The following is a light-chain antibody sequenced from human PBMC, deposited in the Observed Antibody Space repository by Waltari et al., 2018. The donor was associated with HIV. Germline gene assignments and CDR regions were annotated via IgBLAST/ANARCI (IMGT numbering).Light chain of an antibody. J-gene: IGLJ1*01. CDR3: QSADSSGTYPNV. V-gene: IGLV3-25*03. CDR2: KDS. Sequence: SYELTQPPSVSVSPGQTARITCSGDALPKQDAYWYQQKPGQAPVLVIYKDSERPSGIPERFSGSSSGTTVTLTISGVQAEDEADYYCQSADSSGTYPNVFGTGTKVTVL. CDR1: ALPKQD.